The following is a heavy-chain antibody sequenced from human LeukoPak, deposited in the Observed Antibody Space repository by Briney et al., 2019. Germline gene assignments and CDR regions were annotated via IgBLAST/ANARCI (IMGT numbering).Heavy chain of an antibody. D-gene: IGHD5-12*01. CDR2: IRSKAHGGTT. CDR3: TRVLRDLWLRCQKADY. J-gene: IGHJ4*02. Sequence: GGSLRPAYTASGFTFGDYAMSWVRQAPGKGLEWVGFIRSKAHGGTTEYAASVKGRFTISRDDSKSIAYLQMNSLKTEDTAVYYCTRVLRDLWLRCQKADYWGQDTLHTLSS. V-gene: IGHV3-49*04. CDR1: GFTFGDYA.